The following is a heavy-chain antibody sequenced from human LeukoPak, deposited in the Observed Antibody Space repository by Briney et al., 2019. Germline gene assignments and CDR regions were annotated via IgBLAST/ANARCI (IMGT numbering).Heavy chain of an antibody. Sequence: ASVKVSCKPSGSSFTISDYAIVWVRQAPGQGLEWMGGIIPVFGRPDYAPKFKGRITITTDYPTNTAYMQLSSLSSEDTAVYYCARGRGGSIVIVAPYFDSWGQGTLVSVSS. CDR3: ARGRGGSIVIVAPYFDS. V-gene: IGHV1-69*05. J-gene: IGHJ4*02. CDR2: IIPVFGRP. D-gene: IGHD5-12*01. CDR1: GSSFTISDYA.